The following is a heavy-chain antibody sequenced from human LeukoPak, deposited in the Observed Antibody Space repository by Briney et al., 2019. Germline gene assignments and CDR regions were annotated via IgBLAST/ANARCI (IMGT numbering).Heavy chain of an antibody. Sequence: GGSLRLSCAASGFTFSSYSMNWVRQAPGKGLEWVSSISSSSSYIYYADSVKGRFTISRDNAKNSLYLQMNSLRAEDTAVYYCAREGSGSSGHVDYWGQGTLVTVSS. CDR1: GFTFSSYS. V-gene: IGHV3-21*01. CDR3: AREGSGSSGHVDY. D-gene: IGHD1-26*01. CDR2: ISSSSSYI. J-gene: IGHJ4*02.